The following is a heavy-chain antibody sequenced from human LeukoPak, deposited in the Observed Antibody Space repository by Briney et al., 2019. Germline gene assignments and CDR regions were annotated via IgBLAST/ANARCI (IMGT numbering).Heavy chain of an antibody. D-gene: IGHD1-26*01. J-gene: IGHJ4*02. CDR1: GGSISSYY. CDR3: AREGGSYYGGVDY. V-gene: IGHV4-59*01. Sequence: SETLSLTCTVSGGSISSYYWSWIRQPPGKGLEWVCYIYYSGRNNYNPSLQRGVTISVNTSDNQFSLKLSSVTAADTAVYYCAREGGSYYGGVDYWGQETLVTVSS. CDR2: IYYSGRN.